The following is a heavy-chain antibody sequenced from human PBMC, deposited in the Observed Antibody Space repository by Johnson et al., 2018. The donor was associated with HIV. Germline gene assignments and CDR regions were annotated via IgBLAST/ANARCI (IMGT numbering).Heavy chain of an antibody. D-gene: IGHD5-24*01. CDR3: AKGDGYNYAFDI. Sequence: QMLLVESGGGLVKPGGSLRLSCAASGFTFSSMHWDRQAPGKGLEWVAVISHDGSHKYYADSVKGRFSLSRDISKNTLYLQMNSLRAEDTAVYYCAKGDGYNYAFDIWGQGTMVTVSS. J-gene: IGHJ3*02. V-gene: IGHV3-30*18. CDR2: ISHDGSHK. CDR1: GFTFSS.